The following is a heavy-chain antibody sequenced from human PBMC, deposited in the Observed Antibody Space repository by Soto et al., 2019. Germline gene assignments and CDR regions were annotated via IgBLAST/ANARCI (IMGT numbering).Heavy chain of an antibody. D-gene: IGHD6-13*01. CDR3: ARSPRSRPYFDY. CDR2: IYPGDHET. Sequence: GESLKISCQSSGYTFSNFWIGWVRQLPGKGLEWMGIIYPGDHETRYSPSFHGQVTISADRSINTAYLQWNSLEASDTAFYFCARSPRSRPYFDYWGQGALVTVSS. J-gene: IGHJ4*02. CDR1: GYTFSNFW. V-gene: IGHV5-51*01.